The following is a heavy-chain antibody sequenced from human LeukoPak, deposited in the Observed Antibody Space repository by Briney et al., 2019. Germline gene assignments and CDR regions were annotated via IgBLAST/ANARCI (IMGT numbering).Heavy chain of an antibody. Sequence: GGSLRLFCAASGFTFDDFGMTWVRQAPGKGLEWVSGINWNGGGTGYADSVKGRFTISRDNAKKIPYLQMNSLRVEDTAVYYCARWELSGRVMERLSWIDHWGQGALVTVSS. CDR1: GFTFDDFG. J-gene: IGHJ4*02. D-gene: IGHD3-16*02. CDR3: ARWELSGRVMERLSWIDH. CDR2: INWNGGGT. V-gene: IGHV3-20*04.